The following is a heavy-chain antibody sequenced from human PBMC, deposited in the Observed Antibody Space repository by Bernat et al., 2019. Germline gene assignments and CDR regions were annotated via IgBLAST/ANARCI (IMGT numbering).Heavy chain of an antibody. CDR1: GFTFSSYS. D-gene: IGHD2-2*01. J-gene: IGHJ4*02. Sequence: EVQLVESGGGLVKPGGSLRLSCAASGFTFSSYSMNWVRQAPGKGLEWVSYISGSSSYIYYEDSVKGRFTISRDNAKNSLYLRMNSLRVEDTAVYYCAREGMAYCSSTSCPLDYWGQGTLVTVSS. CDR3: AREGMAYCSSTSCPLDY. V-gene: IGHV3-21*05. CDR2: ISGSSSYI.